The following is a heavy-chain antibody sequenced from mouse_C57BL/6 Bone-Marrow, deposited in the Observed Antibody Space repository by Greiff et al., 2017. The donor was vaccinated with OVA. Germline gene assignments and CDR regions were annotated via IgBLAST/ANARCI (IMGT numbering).Heavy chain of an antibody. V-gene: IGHV5-6*01. Sequence: EVKLMESGGDLVKPGGSLKLSCAASGFTFSSYGMSWVRQTPDKRLEWVATISSGGSYTYYPDSVKGRFTISRDNAKNTLYLQMSSLKSEDTAMYYCARHVTTVVFDYWGQGTTLTVSS. CDR1: GFTFSSYG. J-gene: IGHJ2*01. CDR2: ISSGGSYT. D-gene: IGHD1-1*01. CDR3: ARHVTTVVFDY.